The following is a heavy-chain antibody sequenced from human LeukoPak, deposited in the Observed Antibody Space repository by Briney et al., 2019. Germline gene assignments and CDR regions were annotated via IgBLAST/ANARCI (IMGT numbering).Heavy chain of an antibody. J-gene: IGHJ4*02. CDR3: ARFLRGGNVPAAIAGNLYYFEY. CDR1: GGSISSYY. V-gene: IGHV4-59*01. D-gene: IGHD2-2*02. Sequence: SETLSLTCTVSGGSISSYYWSWIRQPPGKGLGWIGYIYYSGSTNYNPSLKSRVTISVDTSKNQFSLKLSSVTAADTAVYYYARFLRGGNVPAAIAGNLYYFEYWGQGTLVTVSS. CDR2: IYYSGST.